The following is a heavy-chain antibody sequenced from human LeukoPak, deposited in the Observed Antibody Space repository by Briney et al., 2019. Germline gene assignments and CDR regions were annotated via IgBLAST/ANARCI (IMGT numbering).Heavy chain of an antibody. J-gene: IGHJ4*02. Sequence: ASVKVSCKASGYTFTSYYMHWVRQAPGQGLEWMGIINPSGGSTSYAQKFQGRVTMTRDTSTSTVYMELSSLRSEDTAVYYCATEDYGEGMRPHWGQGTLVTVSS. CDR1: GYTFTSYY. CDR3: ATEDYGEGMRPH. CDR2: INPSGGST. V-gene: IGHV1-46*01. D-gene: IGHD4-17*01.